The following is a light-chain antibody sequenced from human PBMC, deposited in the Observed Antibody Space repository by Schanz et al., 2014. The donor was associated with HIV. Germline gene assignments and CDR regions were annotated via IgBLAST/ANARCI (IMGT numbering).Light chain of an antibody. J-gene: IGKJ4*01. V-gene: IGKV3-20*01. CDR2: DAS. Sequence: EIVMTQSPAPLSLSPGERATLSCRASQSVSSNYLPWYQMKPGQAPRLLIYDASSRATGIPDRFIGSGSGADFTLTISRLEPEDFAVYYCQQYSSSPLTFGGGTKVEIK. CDR1: QSVSSNY. CDR3: QQYSSSPLT.